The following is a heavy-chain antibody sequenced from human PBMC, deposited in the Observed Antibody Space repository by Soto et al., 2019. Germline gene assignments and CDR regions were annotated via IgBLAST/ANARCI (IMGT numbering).Heavy chain of an antibody. CDR3: ARLYCSSVSCYNDY. V-gene: IGHV4-38-2*01. D-gene: IGHD2-2*01. Sequence: PSETLSLTCGVSGFPVSYGYYWGWIRQPPGKGLEWLGSIYQGGKTYYNPSLKSRLTLSMDTSRNEFSLRLRSVTAADTAVYFCARLYCSSVSCYNDYWGPGALVTVSS. CDR2: IYQGGKT. J-gene: IGHJ4*02. CDR1: GFPVSYGYY.